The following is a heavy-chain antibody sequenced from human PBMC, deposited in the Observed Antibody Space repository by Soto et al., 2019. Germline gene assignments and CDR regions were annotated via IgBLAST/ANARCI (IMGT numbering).Heavy chain of an antibody. CDR1: GGTFSTYT. V-gene: IGHV1-69*06. CDR3: ARVANIKVGSIKNYYFDY. D-gene: IGHD1-26*01. Sequence: GASVKVSCKASGGTFSTYTFSWVRQAPGQGLEWMGRIIPIFGTPYYAQKFQGRVTITADKSTSTVYMELSSLTAEDTAVYYCARVANIKVGSIKNYYFDYWGQGTLVTVSS. J-gene: IGHJ4*02. CDR2: IIPIFGTP.